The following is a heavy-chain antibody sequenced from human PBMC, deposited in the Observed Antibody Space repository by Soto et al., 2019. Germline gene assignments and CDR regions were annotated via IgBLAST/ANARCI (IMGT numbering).Heavy chain of an antibody. CDR1: GGTFSSYA. V-gene: IGHV1-69*13. J-gene: IGHJ6*02. D-gene: IGHD6-6*01. CDR3: ARGPYSSSTPPHAPSYGMDV. CDR2: IIPIFGTP. Sequence: SVKVSCKASGGTFSSYAISWVRQAPGQGLEWMGGIIPIFGTPNYAQKFQGRLTISADEFSSTAYMELNILRSEDTAVYYCARGPYSSSTPPHAPSYGMDVWGQGTTVTVSS.